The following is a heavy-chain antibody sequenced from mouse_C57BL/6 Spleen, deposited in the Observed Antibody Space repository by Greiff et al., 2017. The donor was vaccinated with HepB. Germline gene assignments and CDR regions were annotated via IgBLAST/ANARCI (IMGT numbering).Heavy chain of an antibody. CDR1: GFTFSSYA. J-gene: IGHJ3*01. CDR3: ARDRDSFAY. D-gene: IGHD3-1*01. V-gene: IGHV5-4*01. Sequence: DVMLVDSGGGLVKPGGSLKLSCAASGFTFSSYAMSWVRQTPEKRLEWVATISDGGSYTYYPDNVKGRFTISRDNAKNNLYLQMSHLKSEDTAMYYCARDRDSFAYWGQGTLVTVSA. CDR2: ISDGGSYT.